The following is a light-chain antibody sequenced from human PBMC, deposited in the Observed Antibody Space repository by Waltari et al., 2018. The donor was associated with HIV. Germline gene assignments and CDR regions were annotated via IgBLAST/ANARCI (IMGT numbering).Light chain of an antibody. V-gene: IGLV2-23*01. CDR3: CSYAGRFSYV. CDR1: IGHLGSYTL. J-gene: IGLJ1*01. Sequence: QSALTPPTSVSGSPGQSITIPCVATIGHLGSYTLVPWYQVCPDMAPRLIIFETSERPSGISHRYSGSKSGTAASLTISGLQIEDEGDYFCCSYAGRFSYVFGSGTTVTV. CDR2: ETS.